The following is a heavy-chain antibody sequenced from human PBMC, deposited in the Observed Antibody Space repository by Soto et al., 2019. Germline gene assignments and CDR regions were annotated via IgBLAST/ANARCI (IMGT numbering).Heavy chain of an antibody. V-gene: IGHV5-10-1*01. CDR2: IDPSESYT. CDR3: ARHAAISDDSPIYYYYYGMDV. Sequence: PGESLKISCKGSGYSFTSYWISWVRQMPGKGLEWMGRIDPSESYTNYSPSFQGHVTISADKSISTAYLQWSSLKASDTAMYYCARHAAISDDSPIYYYYYGMDVWGQGTTVTVSS. J-gene: IGHJ6*02. CDR1: GYSFTSYW. D-gene: IGHD2-2*02.